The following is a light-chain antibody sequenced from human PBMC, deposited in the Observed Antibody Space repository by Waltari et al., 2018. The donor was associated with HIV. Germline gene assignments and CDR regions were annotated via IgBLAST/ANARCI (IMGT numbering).Light chain of an antibody. CDR3: QQSYNLRT. CDR2: AAS. Sequence: DIQMTQSPPSLSASVGDRVTITCRASQNIDDYLNWYQQKPGKAPKLLIYAASTLESGVPSRFSGSGSGRDFTFTISRLQPEDFATYYCQQSYNLRTFGQGTKLDIK. CDR1: QNIDDY. J-gene: IGKJ2*02. V-gene: IGKV1-39*01.